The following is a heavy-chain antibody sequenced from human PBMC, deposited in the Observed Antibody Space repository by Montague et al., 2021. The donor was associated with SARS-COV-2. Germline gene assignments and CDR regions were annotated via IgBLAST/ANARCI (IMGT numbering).Heavy chain of an antibody. Sequence: SETLSLTCTVSGGSLSSDYWSWIRQPPGKGLEWIGYIYYRGSTNYNPSLKSRVTLSVDTSKNQFSLKVYSVTAADTAVYYCVRERQDNWFDAWGQGTLVTVSS. V-gene: IGHV4-59*01. CDR1: GGSLSSDY. CDR3: VRERQDNWFDA. D-gene: IGHD2-15*01. CDR2: IYYRGST. J-gene: IGHJ5*02.